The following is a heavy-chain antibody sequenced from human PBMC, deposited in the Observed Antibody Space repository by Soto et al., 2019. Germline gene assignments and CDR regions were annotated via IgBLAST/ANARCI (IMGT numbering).Heavy chain of an antibody. V-gene: IGHV3-48*03. J-gene: IGHJ4*02. D-gene: IGHD1-20*01. CDR3: ARSVYNWNDGARWYFDY. Sequence: EVQLVESGGGLVQPGGSLRLSCAASGFTFSSYEMNWVRQAPGKGLEWVSYISSSGRTIYYADSVKGRFTISRDNAKNSLYLQMNSLRAEDTAVYYCARSVYNWNDGARWYFDYWGQGTLVTVSS. CDR1: GFTFSSYE. CDR2: ISSSGRTI.